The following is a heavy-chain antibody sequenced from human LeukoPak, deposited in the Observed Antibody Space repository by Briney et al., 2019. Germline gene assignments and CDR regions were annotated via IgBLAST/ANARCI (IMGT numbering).Heavy chain of an antibody. D-gene: IGHD3-22*01. J-gene: IGHJ3*02. CDR2: ISPYNGNA. CDR1: GYTFTIYG. V-gene: IGHV1-18*01. CDR3: ARASYYYDTSGSGAFDI. Sequence: GASVKVSFKASGYTFTIYGINWVRQAPGQGLEWVGWISPYNGNANYAQKVQGRVTVTTDTSTSTAYMELRSLRSDDTAVYYCARASYYYDTSGSGAFDIWGQGTMVTVSS.